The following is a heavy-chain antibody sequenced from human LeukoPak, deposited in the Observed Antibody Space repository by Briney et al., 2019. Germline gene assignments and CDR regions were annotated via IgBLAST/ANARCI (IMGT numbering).Heavy chain of an antibody. D-gene: IGHD2-8*01. Sequence: GRSLRLSCAASGFTFNDYAMHWVRQAPGKGLEWVSGISGSAGTSYHADSVKGRFTISRDNSKNTLYLQMNSLRVEDTAVYYCARDRGVTPRRNYFDHWGQGSLVAVSS. CDR1: GFTFNDYA. CDR2: ISGSAGTS. V-gene: IGHV3-23*01. J-gene: IGHJ4*02. CDR3: ARDRGVTPRRNYFDH.